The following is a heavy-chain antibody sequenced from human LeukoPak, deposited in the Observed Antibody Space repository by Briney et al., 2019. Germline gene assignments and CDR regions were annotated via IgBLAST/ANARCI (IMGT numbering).Heavy chain of an antibody. CDR1: GLNFDDSA. CDR3: AKESGKFDY. CDR2: ISADGGST. Sequence: PGGSLRLSCVASGLNFDDSAMHWVRQAPGKGLEWVSLISADGGSTFSADSVKGRFSISRDNSKNSPYLQMNSLRSEDTAMYYCAKESGKFDYWGQGTLVAVSS. V-gene: IGHV3-43*02. J-gene: IGHJ4*02.